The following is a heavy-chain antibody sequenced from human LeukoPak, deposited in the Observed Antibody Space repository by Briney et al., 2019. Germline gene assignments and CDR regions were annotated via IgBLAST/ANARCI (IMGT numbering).Heavy chain of an antibody. J-gene: IGHJ4*02. CDR1: GGSFSGYY. Sequence: SETLSLTCAVYGGSFSGYYWSWIRQHPGKGLEWIGYIYYSGSTYYNPSLKSRVTISVDTSKNQFSLKLSSVTAADTAVYYCARNKVTVTTPYFDYWGQGTLVTVSS. V-gene: IGHV4-31*11. CDR3: ARNKVTVTTPYFDY. D-gene: IGHD4-11*01. CDR2: IYYSGST.